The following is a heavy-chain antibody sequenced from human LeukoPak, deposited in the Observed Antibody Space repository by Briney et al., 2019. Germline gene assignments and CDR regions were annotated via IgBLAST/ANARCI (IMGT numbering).Heavy chain of an antibody. J-gene: IGHJ4*02. CDR1: GFSFSAYA. V-gene: IGHV3-64D*06. Sequence: GGSLRLSCSASGFSFSAYAMHWVRQAPGRGLEYVSAIGPSGTSTYFADSVKGRFTISRDNSKNTVCLQMSSLRTEDTAVYFRTGSTTGYYSYWGQGTLVTVSS. D-gene: IGHD3-9*01. CDR2: IGPSGTST. CDR3: TGSTTGYYSY.